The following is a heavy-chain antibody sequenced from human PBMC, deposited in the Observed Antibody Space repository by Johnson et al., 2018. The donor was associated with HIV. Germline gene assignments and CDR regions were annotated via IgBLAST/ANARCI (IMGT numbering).Heavy chain of an antibody. CDR2: INSDGSST. CDR1: GFTFSDYY. J-gene: IGHJ3*02. Sequence: VQLVESGGGLVKPGGSLRLSCAASGFTFSDYYMSWIRQAPGKGLVWVSRINSDGSSTSHADSVKGRFTISRDDSKNTLLLQMKSLRAEDTAVYFCARKSVINFDAFDIWGQGTLVIVSS. V-gene: IGHV3-74*02. CDR3: ARKSVINFDAFDI. D-gene: IGHD4-23*01.